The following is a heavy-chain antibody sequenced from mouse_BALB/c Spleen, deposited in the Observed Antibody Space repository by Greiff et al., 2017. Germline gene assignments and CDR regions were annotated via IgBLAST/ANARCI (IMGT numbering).Heavy chain of an antibody. CDR1: GYAFSSYW. J-gene: IGHJ2*01. CDR3: AISWTTVYCCDY. CDR2: ISPGDGDT. Sequence: QVQLQQSGPELVKPGASVKISCKASGYAFSSYWMNWVQQRPGQGLEWIGRISPGDGDTNYNGKFKGKATLTADKSSSTAYMQLSSLTSVESAVYFCAISWTTVYCCDYWGQGTTLTVSA. V-gene: IGHV1-80*01. D-gene: IGHD1-1*01.